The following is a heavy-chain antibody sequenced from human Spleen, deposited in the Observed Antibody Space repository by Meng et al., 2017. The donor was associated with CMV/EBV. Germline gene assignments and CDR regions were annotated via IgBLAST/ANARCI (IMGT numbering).Heavy chain of an antibody. J-gene: IGHJ4*02. CDR2: ITSSSNYI. Sequence: GGSLRLSCVGSGFIFSSHSVNWVRQAPGKGLEWVSSITSSSNYIYYADSVRGRFTISRDNAKSSLYLQMNSLRGEDTAVYYCARGQGSGYYDWGQGTLVTVSS. V-gene: IGHV3-21*04. D-gene: IGHD3-22*01. CDR1: GFIFSSHS. CDR3: ARGQGSGYYD.